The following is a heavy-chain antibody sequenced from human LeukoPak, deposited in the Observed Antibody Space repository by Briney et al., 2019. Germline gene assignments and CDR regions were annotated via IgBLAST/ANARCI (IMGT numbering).Heavy chain of an antibody. V-gene: IGHV6-1*01. CDR1: GDSVSDKNGA. Sequence: SQTLSVTCAISGDSVSDKNGAWNWVRQSPSRGLEWLGRTYYRSKWYYDYAPSFNGRITINPDASNNQFSPLLSSVTPDDTAVYYCARDLGNTGWYTFDYWGQGTLVTVSS. CDR3: ARDLGNTGWYTFDY. D-gene: IGHD6-19*01. CDR2: TYYRSKWYY. J-gene: IGHJ4*02.